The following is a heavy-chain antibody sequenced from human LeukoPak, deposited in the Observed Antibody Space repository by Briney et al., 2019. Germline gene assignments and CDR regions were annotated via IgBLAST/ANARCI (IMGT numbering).Heavy chain of an antibody. CDR3: ARLSIVWFGEFDY. CDR1: GGSISSSSYY. CDR2: IYYSGST. J-gene: IGHJ4*02. V-gene: IGHV4-39*01. Sequence: PSETLSLTCTVSGGSISSSSYYWGWIRQPPGKGLEWIGSIYYSGSTYYNPSLKSRVTISVDTSKNQFSLKLSSVTAADTAVYYCARLSIVWFGEFDYWGQGTLVTVSS. D-gene: IGHD3-10*01.